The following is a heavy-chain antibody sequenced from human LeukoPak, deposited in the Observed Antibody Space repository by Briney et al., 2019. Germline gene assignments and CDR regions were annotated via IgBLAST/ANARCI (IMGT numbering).Heavy chain of an antibody. V-gene: IGHV1-69*05. D-gene: IGHD6-25*01. CDR3: ARDEAATGAFGI. CDR1: GGTFSSYA. J-gene: IGHJ3*02. Sequence: SVKVSCKASGGTFSSYAISWVRQAPGQGLEWMGRIIPIFGTANYAQKFQGRVTITTDESTSTAYMELSSLRSEDTAVYYCARDEAATGAFGIWGQGTMVTVSS. CDR2: IIPIFGTA.